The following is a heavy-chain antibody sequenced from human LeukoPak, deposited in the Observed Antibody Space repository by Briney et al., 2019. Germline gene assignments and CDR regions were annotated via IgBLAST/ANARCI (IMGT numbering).Heavy chain of an antibody. V-gene: IGHV4-34*01. Sequence: PSETLSLTCAVYGGSFSGYYWSWIRQPPGKGLEWIGEINHSGSTNYSPSLKSRVTISVDTSKNQFSLKLSSVTAADTAVYYGARGGYSYGYSLYYYGMDVWGQGTTVTVSS. CDR1: GGSFSGYY. D-gene: IGHD5-18*01. CDR2: INHSGST. J-gene: IGHJ6*02. CDR3: ARGGYSYGYSLYYYGMDV.